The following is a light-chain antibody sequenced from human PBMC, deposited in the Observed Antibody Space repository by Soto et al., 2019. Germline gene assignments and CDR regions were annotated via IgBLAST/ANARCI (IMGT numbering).Light chain of an antibody. J-gene: IGLJ1*01. CDR3: CSYTSGSTLV. CDR1: SSDVGTYNY. V-gene: IGLV2-14*01. CDR2: EVS. Sequence: QSALTQPASVSGSPGQSITISCTGTSSDVGTYNYVSWYQQHPGKAPKLMIYEVSYRPSGVSNRFSGSKSGNTASLTISGLQAEEEADYYCCSYTSGSTLVFATGSKLTVL.